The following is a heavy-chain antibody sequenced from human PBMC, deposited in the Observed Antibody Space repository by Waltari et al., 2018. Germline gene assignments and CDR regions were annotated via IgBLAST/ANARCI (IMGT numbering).Heavy chain of an antibody. J-gene: IGHJ4*02. CDR3: ARLGSCSGGSCCHDY. CDR2: MHHNGRT. Sequence: QEQLQESGPGLVKPSETLSLTCGVSGYSISSGYFWGWIRQSPGKGLEWIATMHHNGRTHYSLSLQSRVTISIDTSKNQVFLRLSSVTAADTALYYCARLGSCSGGSCCHDYWGQGTLVSVSS. V-gene: IGHV4-38-2*01. D-gene: IGHD2-15*01. CDR1: GYSISSGYF.